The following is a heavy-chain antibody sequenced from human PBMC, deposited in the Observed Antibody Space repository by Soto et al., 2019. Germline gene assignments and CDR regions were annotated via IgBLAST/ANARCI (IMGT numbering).Heavy chain of an antibody. CDR3: AKDGSHLAVAGTSPTSYFYGLAV. CDR1: EFTFDSYA. D-gene: IGHD6-19*01. CDR2: ISGSGGNT. J-gene: IGHJ6*02. V-gene: IGHV3-23*01. Sequence: GGSLRLSCAASEFTFDSYAMNWVRQAPGKGLEWVSGISGSGGNTYQVDSVKGRFTISRDNSKNTLYLQMNSLRAEDTAVYYCAKDGSHLAVAGTSPTSYFYGLAVWGQGTTVTVSS.